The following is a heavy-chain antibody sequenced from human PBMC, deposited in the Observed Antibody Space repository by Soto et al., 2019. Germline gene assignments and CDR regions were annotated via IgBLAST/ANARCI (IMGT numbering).Heavy chain of an antibody. D-gene: IGHD3-22*01. CDR3: ARGSTYYYDSSGYYNFDY. CDR1: GGTFSSYA. V-gene: IGHV1-69*06. Sequence: GASVKVSCKASGGTFSSYAISWVRQAPGRGLEWMGGIIPIFGTANYAQKFQGRVTITADKSTSTAYMELSSLRSEDTAVYYCARGSTYYYDSSGYYNFDYWGQGTLVTVSS. CDR2: IIPIFGTA. J-gene: IGHJ4*02.